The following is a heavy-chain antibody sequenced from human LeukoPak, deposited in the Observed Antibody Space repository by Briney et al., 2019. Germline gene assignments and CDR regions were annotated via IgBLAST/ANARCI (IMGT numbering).Heavy chain of an antibody. V-gene: IGHV3-23*01. Sequence: GGSLRLSCAASGFTFRGYAMSWVRQAPGKGLEWVSAISGSGGSTYYADSVKGRFTISRDNSKNTLYLQMNSLRAEDTAVYYCAKLYYYGSGSRIGWYFQHWGQGTLVTVSS. J-gene: IGHJ1*01. CDR3: AKLYYYGSGSRIGWYFQH. CDR1: GFTFRGYA. CDR2: ISGSGGST. D-gene: IGHD3-10*01.